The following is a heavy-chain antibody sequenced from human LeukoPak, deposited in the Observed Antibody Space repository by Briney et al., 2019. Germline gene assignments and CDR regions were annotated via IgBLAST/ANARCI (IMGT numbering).Heavy chain of an antibody. Sequence: GGSLRLSCAGSGFTFSSYAMHWVRQAPGKGQEWVADISYVGSNKYYADSVKLRFTISSDDYKNTLYLHITSLRPDDTAVYYCARGAVAGSPPWDYFDYWGQGTLVTVSS. CDR1: GFTFSSYA. V-gene: IGHV3-30*04. D-gene: IGHD6-13*01. J-gene: IGHJ4*02. CDR3: ARGAVAGSPPWDYFDY. CDR2: ISYVGSNK.